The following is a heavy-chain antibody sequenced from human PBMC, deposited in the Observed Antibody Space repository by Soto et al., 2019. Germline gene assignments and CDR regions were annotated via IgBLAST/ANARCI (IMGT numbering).Heavy chain of an antibody. CDR3: ARGSPNYYYYGMDV. V-gene: IGHV4-61*01. J-gene: IGHJ6*02. CDR2: IYYSGST. CDR1: GGSVSSGSYY. Sequence: QVQLQESGPGLVKPSETLSLTCTVSGGSVSSGSYYWSWIRQPPGKGLEWIGYIYYSGSTNYIPSLKSRVTISVDTSKNQFSLKLSSVTAADTAVYYCARGSPNYYYYGMDVWGQGTTVTVSS.